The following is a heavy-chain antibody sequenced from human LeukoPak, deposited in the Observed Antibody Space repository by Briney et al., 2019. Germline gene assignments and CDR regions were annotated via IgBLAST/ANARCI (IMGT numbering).Heavy chain of an antibody. CDR3: AKDTSIGKYCTNGVCSPFDY. D-gene: IGHD2-8*01. Sequence: PGGSLRLSCAGSGFTFSSYAMSWVRPAPGQGLEWVSVITDSGDYTSYADSVRGRFTISRDNSRNTLYLQMISLRPEDTAVYYCAKDTSIGKYCTNGVCSPFDYWGQGTLVTVPS. J-gene: IGHJ4*02. V-gene: IGHV3-23*01. CDR2: ITDSGDYT. CDR1: GFTFSSYA.